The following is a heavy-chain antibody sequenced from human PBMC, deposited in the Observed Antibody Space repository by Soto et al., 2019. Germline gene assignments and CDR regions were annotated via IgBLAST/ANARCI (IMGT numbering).Heavy chain of an antibody. J-gene: IGHJ3*02. CDR1: GFTFDDYA. CDR2: ISWNSGSI. CDR3: AKEYSSGADDAFDI. Sequence: PGGSLRLSCAASGFTFDDYAMHWVRQAPGKGLEWVSGISWNSGSIGYADSVKGRFTISRDNAKNPLYLQMNSLRAEDTALYYCAKEYSSGADDAFDIWGQGTMVTVSS. D-gene: IGHD6-19*01. V-gene: IGHV3-9*01.